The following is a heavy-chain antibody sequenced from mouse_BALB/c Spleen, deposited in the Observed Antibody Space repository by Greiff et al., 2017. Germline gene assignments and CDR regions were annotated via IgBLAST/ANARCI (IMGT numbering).Heavy chain of an antibody. Sequence: EVKVVESGGGLVKPGGSLKLSCAASGFTFSSYAMSWVRQTPEKRLEWVASISSGGSTYYPDSVKGRFTISRDNARNILYLQMSSLRSEDTTMYYCAREGAYYGNYNAMDYWGQGTSVTVSS. V-gene: IGHV5-6-5*01. CDR2: ISSGGST. CDR1: GFTFSSYA. J-gene: IGHJ4*01. CDR3: AREGAYYGNYNAMDY. D-gene: IGHD2-10*01.